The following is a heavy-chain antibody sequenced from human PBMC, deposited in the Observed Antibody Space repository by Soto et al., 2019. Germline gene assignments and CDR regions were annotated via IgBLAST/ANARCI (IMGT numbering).Heavy chain of an antibody. CDR3: AAHYCSGGSCYILP. J-gene: IGHJ5*02. Sequence: NPSETLSLTCTVSGGSISSGDYYWSWIRQPPGKGLEWIGYIYYSGSTYYNPSLKSRVTISVDTSKNQFSLKLSSVTAADTAVYYCAAHYCSGGSCYILPWGQGTLVTVSS. D-gene: IGHD2-15*01. CDR1: GGSISSGDYY. CDR2: IYYSGST. V-gene: IGHV4-30-4*01.